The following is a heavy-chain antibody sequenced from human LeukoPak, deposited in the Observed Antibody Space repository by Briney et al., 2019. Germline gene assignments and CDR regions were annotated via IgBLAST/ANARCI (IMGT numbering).Heavy chain of an antibody. J-gene: IGHJ4*02. V-gene: IGHV3-74*01. CDR2: IKGDGIST. CDR3: ARDPQTIAAGGTLDY. D-gene: IGHD6-13*01. Sequence: GGSLRLSCAASGFDFSSNWMHWVRHAPGQGLVWVSRIKGDGISTNYADSVKGRFTISRDNSKNTLYLQMNSLRAEDTAVYYCARDPQTIAAGGTLDYWGQGTLVTVSS. CDR1: GFDFSSNW.